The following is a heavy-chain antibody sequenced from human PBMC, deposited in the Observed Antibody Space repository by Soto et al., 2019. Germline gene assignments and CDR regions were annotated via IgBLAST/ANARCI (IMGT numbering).Heavy chain of an antibody. V-gene: IGHV1-69*12. CDR3: ARSGGYCSGGSCYTYYYYGMDV. CDR1: GGTFSSYA. D-gene: IGHD2-15*01. CDR2: IIPIFGTA. J-gene: IGHJ6*02. Sequence: QVQLVQSGAEVKKPGSSVKVSCKASGGTFSSYAISWVRQAPGQGLEWMGGIIPIFGTANYAQKFQGRVTITADESTSTAYMELSSLISEDTAVYYCARSGGYCSGGSCYTYYYYGMDVWGQGTTVTVSS.